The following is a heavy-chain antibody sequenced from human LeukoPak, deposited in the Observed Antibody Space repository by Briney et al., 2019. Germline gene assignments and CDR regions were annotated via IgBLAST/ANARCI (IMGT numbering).Heavy chain of an antibody. J-gene: IGHJ4*02. CDR3: ASYNNGGHDSSGHYRLDY. V-gene: IGHV4-39*07. CDR1: GGSISSSSYY. Sequence: PSETLSLTCTVSGGSISSSSYYWGWIRQPPGKGLEWIGSIFYSGRAYYNPSRKSRVTVSVDTSKNQFSLKLSSVTAADTAVYYCASYNNGGHDSSGHYRLDYWGQGILVTVSS. D-gene: IGHD3-22*01. CDR2: IFYSGRA.